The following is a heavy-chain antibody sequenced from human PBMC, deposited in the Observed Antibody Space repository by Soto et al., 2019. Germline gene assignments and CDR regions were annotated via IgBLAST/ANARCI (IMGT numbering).Heavy chain of an antibody. CDR3: ARHVSYYDILSYFDY. Sequence: PSETLSLTCTVSGGSSSSYYWSWIRQPPGKGLEWIGYIYYSGSTNYNPSLKSRVTISVDTSKNQFSLKLSSVTAADTAVYYCARHVSYYDILSYFDYWGQGTLVTVSS. CDR1: GGSSSSYY. CDR2: IYYSGST. D-gene: IGHD3-9*01. V-gene: IGHV4-59*08. J-gene: IGHJ4*02.